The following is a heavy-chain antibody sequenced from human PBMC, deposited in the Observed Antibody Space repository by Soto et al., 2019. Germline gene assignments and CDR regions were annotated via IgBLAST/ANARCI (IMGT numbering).Heavy chain of an antibody. CDR1: GGSISSGGYY. V-gene: IGHV4-31*03. CDR3: ARAKSRYCSSTSCYNFDY. Sequence: QVQLQESGPGLVKPSQTLSLTCTVSGGSISSGGYYWSWIRQHPGKGLEWIGYIYYSGSTDYNPSLKSRDTISVDSSKNQFSLKLSSVTAADTAVYYCARAKSRYCSSTSCYNFDYWGQGTLVTVSS. CDR2: IYYSGST. D-gene: IGHD2-2*01. J-gene: IGHJ4*02.